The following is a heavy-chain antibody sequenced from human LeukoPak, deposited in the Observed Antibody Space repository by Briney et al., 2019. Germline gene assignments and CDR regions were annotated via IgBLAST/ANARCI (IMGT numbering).Heavy chain of an antibody. CDR2: IIPIFGTA. CDR3: AANYYDRIGPPYYYMDV. CDR1: GGTFSSYA. J-gene: IGHJ6*03. Sequence: SVKVSCKASGGTFSSYAISWARQAPGQGLEWMGGIIPIFGTANYAQKFQGRVTITADESTSTAYMELSSLRSEDTAVYYCAANYYDRIGPPYYYMDVWGKGTTVTVSS. D-gene: IGHD3-22*01. V-gene: IGHV1-69*13.